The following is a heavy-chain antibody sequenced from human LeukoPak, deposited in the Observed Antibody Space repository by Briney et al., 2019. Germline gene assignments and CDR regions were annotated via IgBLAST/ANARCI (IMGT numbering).Heavy chain of an antibody. Sequence: GASLRLSCAASGFTFAMSWVRQAPGKGLEWVSTIVDTGDGTFYTDSVRGRFTISRDSSKNTLYLQMNSLRADDTAVYYCAKERGHPLPNYHMDVWGKGTTVTVSS. V-gene: IGHV3-23*01. J-gene: IGHJ6*03. CDR3: AKERGHPLPNYHMDV. CDR1: GFTFA. CDR2: IVDTGDGT. D-gene: IGHD4/OR15-4a*01.